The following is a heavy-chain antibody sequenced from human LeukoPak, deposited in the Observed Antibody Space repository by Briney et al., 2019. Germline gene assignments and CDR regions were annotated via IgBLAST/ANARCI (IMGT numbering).Heavy chain of an antibody. D-gene: IGHD3-22*01. CDR3: ARRWGYWEAFDY. J-gene: IGHJ4*02. V-gene: IGHV5-51*01. CDR2: IYPGDSDT. Sequence: GEALKISFKGSGYRFTNNWIAWVRPMPGKGLEWMGSIYPGDSDTRYSPSFQGQVTISTDKSINTAYLQWSSLKASDTAMYYCARRWGYWEAFDYWGQGALVTVSS. CDR1: GYRFTNNW.